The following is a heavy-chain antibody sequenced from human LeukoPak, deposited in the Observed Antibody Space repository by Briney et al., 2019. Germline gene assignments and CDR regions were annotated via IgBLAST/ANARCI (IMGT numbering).Heavy chain of an antibody. D-gene: IGHD6-19*01. CDR1: GYTFTSYG. J-gene: IGHJ6*03. V-gene: IGHV1-18*01. CDR2: ISAYNGNT. CDR3: ARWGSGWGYYYYYYYMDV. Sequence: ASVKVSCKASGYTFTSYGISWVRQAPGQGLEWMGWISAYNGNTNYAQKLQGRVTMTTDTSTSTAYMELRSLRSDDTAVYYCARWGSGWGYYYYYYYMDVWGKGTTVTVSS.